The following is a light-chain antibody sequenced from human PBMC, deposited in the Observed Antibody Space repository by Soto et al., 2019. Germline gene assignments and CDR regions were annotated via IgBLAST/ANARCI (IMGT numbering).Light chain of an antibody. Sequence: IQMTQSPSSVSASVGDRLTISCRASQGIGNDLGWYQQKPGKVPNLLIYAASRLKSGVPFRFSGSGSGTEFTLTISSLQPEDCATYYCLQDYNYPWTFGQGTKVDI. V-gene: IGKV1-6*02. CDR1: QGIGND. J-gene: IGKJ1*01. CDR2: AAS. CDR3: LQDYNYPWT.